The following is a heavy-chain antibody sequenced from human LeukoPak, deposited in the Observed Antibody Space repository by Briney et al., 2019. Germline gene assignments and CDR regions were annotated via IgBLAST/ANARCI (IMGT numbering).Heavy chain of an antibody. CDR1: GYTFTGYY. CDR3: ATGIAVAADSDYYYYGMDV. D-gene: IGHD6-19*01. Sequence: VASVKVSCKASGYTFTGYYMHWVRQAPGQGLEWMGWINPNSGGTNYAQKFQGRVTMTRDTSISTAYMELSRLRSDDTAVYYCATGIAVAADSDYYYYGMDVWGQGTTVTVSS. CDR2: INPNSGGT. V-gene: IGHV1-2*02. J-gene: IGHJ6*02.